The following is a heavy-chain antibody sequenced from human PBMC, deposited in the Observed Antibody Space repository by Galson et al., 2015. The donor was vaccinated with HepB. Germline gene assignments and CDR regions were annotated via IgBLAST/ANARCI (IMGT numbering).Heavy chain of an antibody. CDR2: INTNTGNP. CDR1: GYTFTSYA. V-gene: IGHV7-4-1*02. D-gene: IGHD1-26*01. CDR3: ARVYVRYSGSYSADAFDI. Sequence: SVKVSCKASGYTFTSYAMNWVRQAPGQGLEWMGWINTNTGNPTYAQGFTGRFVFSLDTSVSTAYLQISSLKAVDTAVYYCARVYVRYSGSYSADAFDIWGQGTMVTVSS. J-gene: IGHJ3*02.